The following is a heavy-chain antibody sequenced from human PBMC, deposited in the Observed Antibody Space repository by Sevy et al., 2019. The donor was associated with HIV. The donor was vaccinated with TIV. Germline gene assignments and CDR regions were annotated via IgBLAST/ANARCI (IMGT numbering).Heavy chain of an antibody. J-gene: IGHJ4*02. CDR3: AGRKVGDCWSWSSSVRGPWAGGHLFDY. D-gene: IGHD3-3*01. CDR2: ISHTGEYT. Sequence: GGSLRLSCTSSGVTFSNYAMTWVRQTPGKGLEWVSSISHTGEYTYFADSVKGRFTISRDNSENTLYLQMKSLRGEDTTLYYFAGRKVGDCWSWSSSVRGPWAGGHLFDYWGQGTLVTVSS. CDR1: GVTFSNYA. V-gene: IGHV3-23*01.